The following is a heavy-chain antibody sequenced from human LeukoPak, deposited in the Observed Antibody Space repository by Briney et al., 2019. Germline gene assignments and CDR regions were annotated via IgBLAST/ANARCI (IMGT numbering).Heavy chain of an antibody. Sequence: PGGSLRLSCAASGFTFSSFAMHWVRQAPGKGLEWVALISYDGSNKYYADSVKGRFTISRDNSKNTLYLQMNSLRAEDTAVYYCAKGPYGSGSYLIDYWGQGTLVTVSS. CDR2: ISYDGSNK. V-gene: IGHV3-30*18. CDR3: AKGPYGSGSYLIDY. J-gene: IGHJ4*02. D-gene: IGHD3-10*01. CDR1: GFTFSSFA.